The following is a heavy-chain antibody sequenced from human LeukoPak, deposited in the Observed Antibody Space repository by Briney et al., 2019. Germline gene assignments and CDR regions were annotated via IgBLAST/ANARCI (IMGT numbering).Heavy chain of an antibody. J-gene: IGHJ4*02. CDR2: IFTTENT. CDR1: GDSICDYY. V-gene: IGHV4-4*07. Sequence: PSETLSLTCTVSGDSICDYYWSWIRQPAGGGRGWIGRIFTTENTDYNPSLTSRVTMSIDTSKNQFSLEMRSVTAADTALYYCTRDPSFYGSGDWGQGTLVTVSS. CDR3: TRDPSFYGSGD. D-gene: IGHD3-10*01.